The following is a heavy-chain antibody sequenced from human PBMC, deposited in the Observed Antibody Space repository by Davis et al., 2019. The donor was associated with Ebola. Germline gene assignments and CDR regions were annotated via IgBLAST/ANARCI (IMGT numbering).Heavy chain of an antibody. CDR3: ARVGDFQGVY. J-gene: IGHJ4*02. D-gene: IGHD2-8*01. Sequence: ASVKVSCKASGYTFTDYYMHWVRQAPGQGLEWMGWINPNNAATNYAQNFQGRVTMTRDTSISTAYMELSRLRSDDTAVYYCARVGDFQGVYWGQGILVSVSS. CDR2: INPNNAAT. V-gene: IGHV1-2*02. CDR1: GYTFTDYY.